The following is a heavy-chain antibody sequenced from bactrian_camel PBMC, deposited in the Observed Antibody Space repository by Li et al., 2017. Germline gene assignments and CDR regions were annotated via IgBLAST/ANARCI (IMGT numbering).Heavy chain of an antibody. J-gene: IGHJ4*01. CDR2: INSGGGPT. D-gene: IGHD5*01. CDR3: AVNRGLRRRRSCRDIGGY. CDR1: GPIWSRYV. Sequence: VQLVESGGGSVQAGGSLRLACTASGPIWSRYVMAWFRQGPGKEREGVASINSGGGPTYYADSVKGRFTLSEDSAKNTLYLQMNSLTPEDTAVYYCAVNRGLRRRRSCRDIGGYWGQGTQVTVS. V-gene: IGHV3S1*01.